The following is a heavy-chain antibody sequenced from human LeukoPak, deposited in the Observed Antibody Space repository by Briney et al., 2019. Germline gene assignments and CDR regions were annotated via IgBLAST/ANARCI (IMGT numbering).Heavy chain of an antibody. CDR2: IYHSGST. V-gene: IGHV4-4*02. J-gene: IGHJ6*02. Sequence: SETLSLTCAVSGGSISSSNWWSWVRQPPGKGLEWIGEIYHSGSTNYNPSLKSRVTISVDKSKNQFSLKLSSVTAADTAVYYCANLGGYYYYGMDVWGQGTTVTVSS. CDR3: ANLGGYYYYGMDV. CDR1: GGSISSSNW. D-gene: IGHD3-16*01.